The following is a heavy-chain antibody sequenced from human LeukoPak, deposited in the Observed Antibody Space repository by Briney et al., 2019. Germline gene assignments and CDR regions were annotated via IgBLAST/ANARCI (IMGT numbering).Heavy chain of an antibody. CDR1: GGSLSGYY. D-gene: IGHD1-20*01. J-gene: IGHJ4*02. Sequence: SETLSLTCAVYGGSLSGYYWSWIRQPPGKGLEWIGEINHSGSTNYNPSLKSRVTISVDTSKNQFSLKLSSVTAADTAVYYCARGRISITGTTMGRYFDYWGQGTLVTVSS. CDR3: ARGRISITGTTMGRYFDY. V-gene: IGHV4-34*01. CDR2: INHSGST.